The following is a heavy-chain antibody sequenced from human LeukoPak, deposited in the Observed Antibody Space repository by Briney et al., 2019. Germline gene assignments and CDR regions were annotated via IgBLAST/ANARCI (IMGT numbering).Heavy chain of an antibody. Sequence: SETLSLTCTVSGGSISSGSYYWSWIRQPAGKGLEWIGRIYTSGSTNYNPSLKSRVTISVDTSKNQFSLKLSSVTAADTAVYYCARSYGYSSSWYGSDWFDPWGQGTLVAVSS. V-gene: IGHV4-61*02. D-gene: IGHD6-13*01. J-gene: IGHJ5*02. CDR1: GGSISSGSYY. CDR2: IYTSGST. CDR3: ARSYGYSSSWYGSDWFDP.